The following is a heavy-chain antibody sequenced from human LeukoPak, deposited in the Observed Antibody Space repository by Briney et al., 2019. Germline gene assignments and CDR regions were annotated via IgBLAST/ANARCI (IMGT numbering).Heavy chain of an antibody. Sequence: GGSLRLSCAASRFTFSSYGMSWVRQAPGKGLEWVSGITGSGGSTYYADSVKGRFTISRDNSKNTLYLQMNSLRAEDTAVYYCAKDRYLGYYYMDVWGKGTTVTVSS. V-gene: IGHV3-23*01. J-gene: IGHJ6*03. CDR1: RFTFSSYG. CDR3: AKDRYLGYYYMDV. D-gene: IGHD1-1*01. CDR2: ITGSGGST.